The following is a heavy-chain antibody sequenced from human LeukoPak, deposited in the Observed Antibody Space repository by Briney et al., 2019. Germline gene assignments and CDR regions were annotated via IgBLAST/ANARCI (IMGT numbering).Heavy chain of an antibody. CDR2: INPSGGST. D-gene: IGHD6-19*01. Sequence: ASVKVSCKASGYTFTSYYMHWVRQAPGQGLEWMGIINPSGGSTSYAQKFQGRVTMTRDTSTSTVYMELSSLRSEDTAVYYCARWVSNSSGWYGPGDYWGQGTLVTVSS. V-gene: IGHV1-46*01. J-gene: IGHJ4*02. CDR1: GYTFTSYY. CDR3: ARWVSNSSGWYGPGDY.